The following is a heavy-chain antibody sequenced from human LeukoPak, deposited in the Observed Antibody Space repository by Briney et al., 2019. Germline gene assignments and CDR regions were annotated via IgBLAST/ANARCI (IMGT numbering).Heavy chain of an antibody. CDR1: GFTFSSSV. CDR2: INGDGTRT. V-gene: IGHV3-23*01. J-gene: IGHJ4*02. CDR3: ARGPNSNWSGLDF. D-gene: IGHD6-6*01. Sequence: HPGGSLRLSCAASGFTFSSSVMSWARQAPGKGLEWVSTINGDGTRTYYSVSSNGRFIISRDNSMNTLYLQVNNLRAEDTAVYYCARGPNSNWSGLDFWGQGTLLTVSS.